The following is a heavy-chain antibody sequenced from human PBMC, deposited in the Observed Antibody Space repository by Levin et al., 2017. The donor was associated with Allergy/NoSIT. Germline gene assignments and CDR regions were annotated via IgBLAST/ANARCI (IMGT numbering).Heavy chain of an antibody. Sequence: ASVKVSCKASGYTFTSYAMNWVRQAPGQGLEWMGWINTNTGNPTYAQGFTGRFVFSLDTSVSTAYLQISSLKAEDTAVYYCARVIVVVPAAMRDSFYYYYMDVWGKGTTVTVSS. CDR3: ARVIVVVPAAMRDSFYYYYMDV. V-gene: IGHV7-4-1*02. CDR1: GYTFTSYA. CDR2: INTNTGNP. J-gene: IGHJ6*03. D-gene: IGHD2-2*01.